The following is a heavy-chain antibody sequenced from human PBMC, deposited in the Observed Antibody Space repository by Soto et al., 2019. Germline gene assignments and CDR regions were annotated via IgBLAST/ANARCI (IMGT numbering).Heavy chain of an antibody. CDR1: GDSIIGTGW. V-gene: IGHV4-4*02. CDR3: VRDGYYSLDV. D-gene: IGHD3-22*01. J-gene: IGHJ6*02. CDR2: VYHSGAT. Sequence: QVQLQESGPGLVRPSGTLSLTCAVSGDSIIGTGWWSWVRQSPGKGLDWIGEVYHSGATNYNPSLKSRVTISVDTSRNQFSLNLGSVTAADTAVYYCVRDGYYSLDVWGQGTTLTVSS.